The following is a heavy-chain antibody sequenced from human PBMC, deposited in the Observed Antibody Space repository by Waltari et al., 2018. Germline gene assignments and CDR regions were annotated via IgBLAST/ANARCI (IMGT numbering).Heavy chain of an antibody. CDR3: AKSFYNWDDPLDS. V-gene: IGHV3-23*01. CDR1: GFTFMTYA. Sequence: EVQLLEAGGGLVQPGGSLRLSCAASGFTFMTYAINWVRQAPGKGRGWVSYISVGDANNYADSVKGRFTISRDSSKNTVYLQMNSLRAEDTAVYYCAKSFYNWDDPLDSWGQGTLVTVSS. CDR2: ISVGDAN. D-gene: IGHD1-20*01. J-gene: IGHJ4*02.